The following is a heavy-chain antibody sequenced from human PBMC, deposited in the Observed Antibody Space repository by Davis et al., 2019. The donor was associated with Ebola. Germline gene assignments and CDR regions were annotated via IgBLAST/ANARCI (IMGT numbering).Heavy chain of an antibody. J-gene: IGHJ3*02. Sequence: PSETLSLTCAVYGGSFSGYYWSWIRQPPGKGLEWIGEINHSGSTNYNPSLQSRVTLSVDTSKNQFSLNLISVTAADTAVYYCARRYFDWLLRSPHAFDIWGQGTLVAVSS. CDR2: INHSGST. D-gene: IGHD3-9*01. CDR3: ARRYFDWLLRSPHAFDI. V-gene: IGHV4-34*01. CDR1: GGSFSGYY.